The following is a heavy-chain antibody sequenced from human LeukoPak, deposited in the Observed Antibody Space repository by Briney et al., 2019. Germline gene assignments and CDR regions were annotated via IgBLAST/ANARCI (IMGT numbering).Heavy chain of an antibody. J-gene: IGHJ4*02. V-gene: IGHV3-74*01. CDR3: VRDFVGPVDP. Sequence: PGGSLRLSCAASGFTFSSYAMNWVRQAPGKGLVWVSRINEDGSRTDHADNVRGRFTISRDSGKNTLYLQMNSLGAEDTAVYFCVRDFVGPVDPWGQGTQVTVSS. CDR2: INEDGSRT. D-gene: IGHD2-21*01. CDR1: GFTFSSYA.